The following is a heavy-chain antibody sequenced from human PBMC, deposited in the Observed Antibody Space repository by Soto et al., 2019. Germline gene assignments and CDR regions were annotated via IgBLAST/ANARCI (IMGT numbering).Heavy chain of an antibody. CDR1: GGSISSGGYY. Sequence: KPSETLSLTCTVSGGSISSGGYYWSWIRQHPGKGLEWIGYIYYSGSTYYNPSLKSRVTISVDTSKNQFSLKLSSVTAADTAVYYCARGPRGAYCGGDCYSGYFQHWGQGTLVTVSS. CDR2: IYYSGST. D-gene: IGHD2-21*02. CDR3: ARGPRGAYCGGDCYSGYFQH. J-gene: IGHJ1*01. V-gene: IGHV4-31*03.